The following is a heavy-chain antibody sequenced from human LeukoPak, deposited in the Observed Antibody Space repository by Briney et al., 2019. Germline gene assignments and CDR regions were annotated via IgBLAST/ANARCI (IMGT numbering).Heavy chain of an antibody. CDR3: ARDDDRPDNGLDY. V-gene: IGHV3-30-3*01. CDR1: GFTFSSYA. D-gene: IGHD3-22*01. Sequence: GGSLRLSCAASGFTFSSYAMHRVRQAPGKGLEWVAVISYDGSNKYYADSVKGRFTISRDNSKNTLYLQMNSLRAEDTAVYYCARDDDRPDNGLDYWGQGTLVTVSS. J-gene: IGHJ4*02. CDR2: ISYDGSNK.